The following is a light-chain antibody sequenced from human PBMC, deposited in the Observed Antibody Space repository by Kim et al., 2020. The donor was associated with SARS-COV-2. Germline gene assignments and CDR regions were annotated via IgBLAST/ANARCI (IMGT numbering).Light chain of an antibody. J-gene: IGLJ2*01. CDR2: GKN. CDR1: SLRKYY. CDR3: NSRDTSHFVI. V-gene: IGLV3-19*01. Sequence: SSELTQDPAVSVALGQTVRITCQGDSLRKYYATWYQQKPGQAPVLLISGKNNRPSGIPDRFSGSGSGNTASLTIAGAQAEDEADYYCNSRDTSHFVIFGGGTQLTVL.